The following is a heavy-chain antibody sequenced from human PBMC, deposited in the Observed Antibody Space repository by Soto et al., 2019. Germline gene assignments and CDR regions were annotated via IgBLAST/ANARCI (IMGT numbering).Heavy chain of an antibody. D-gene: IGHD3-10*01. CDR1: GGTFSSYA. V-gene: IGHV1-69*12. Sequence: QVQLVQSGAEVKKPGSSVKVSCKASGGTFSSYAISWVRQAPGQGLEWMGGIIPIFGTANYAQKFQGRVTTTADESTSAVYMELSSLRSEDTAVIYCASKASEVRRPYYYGMDVWGQGTTVTVSS. CDR3: ASKASEVRRPYYYGMDV. J-gene: IGHJ6*02. CDR2: IIPIFGTA.